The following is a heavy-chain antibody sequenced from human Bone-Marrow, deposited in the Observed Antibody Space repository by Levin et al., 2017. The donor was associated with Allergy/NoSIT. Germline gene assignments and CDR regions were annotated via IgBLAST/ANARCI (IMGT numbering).Heavy chain of an antibody. D-gene: IGHD2/OR15-2a*01. V-gene: IGHV3-21*01. CDR2: ISSDSSDL. J-gene: IGHJ3*01. CDR3: VRGIIGDVRVAHKEAFDV. CDR1: GFTFSNYW. Sequence: GGSLRLSCAASGFTFSNYWMHWVRQAPRKGLEWISSISSDSSDLYYADSVKGRFTISRDNAKNSLNLQVSSLRAEDTAVYHCVRGIIGDVRVAHKEAFDVWGQGTMVAVSS.